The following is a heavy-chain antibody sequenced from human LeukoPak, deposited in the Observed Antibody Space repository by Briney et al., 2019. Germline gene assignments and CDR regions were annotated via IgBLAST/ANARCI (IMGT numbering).Heavy chain of an antibody. V-gene: IGHV3-21*01. D-gene: IGHD6-13*01. J-gene: IGHJ5*02. CDR2: ISSSSSYI. Sequence: GGSLRLSCAASGFTFSSYSMNWVRQAPGKGLEWVSSISSSSSYIYYADSVKGRFTISRDNAKNSLYLQMNSLRAEDTAVYYCARGGPGPIAAARNWFDPWGQGTLVTVSS. CDR3: ARGGPGPIAAARNWFDP. CDR1: GFTFSSYS.